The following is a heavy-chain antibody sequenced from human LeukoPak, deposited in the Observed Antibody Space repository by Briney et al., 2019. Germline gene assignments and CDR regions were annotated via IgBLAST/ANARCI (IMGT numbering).Heavy chain of an antibody. V-gene: IGHV3-30*18. Sequence: GGSLRLPCAASGFTFSSYGMHWVRQAPGKGLEWVAVISYDGSNEYYADSVKGRFTISRDNSKNTLYLQMNSLRAEDTAVYYCAKATYSSSWNPGDYWGQGTLVTVSS. J-gene: IGHJ4*02. D-gene: IGHD6-13*01. CDR1: GFTFSSYG. CDR2: ISYDGSNE. CDR3: AKATYSSSWNPGDY.